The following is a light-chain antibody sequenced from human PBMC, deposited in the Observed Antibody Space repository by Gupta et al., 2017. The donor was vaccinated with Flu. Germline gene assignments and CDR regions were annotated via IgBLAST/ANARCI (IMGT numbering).Light chain of an antibody. CDR1: NGVEKY. Sequence: PGQTTTITGSGDNGVEKYICWYQQKPGQPPVLVIYQDVNRPSGIPDRFSGSNSGDTATLTITGAQAVDEAAYYCQAYDRGSEVFGGGTNLTVL. V-gene: IGLV3-1*01. CDR3: QAYDRGSEV. J-gene: IGLJ3*02. CDR2: QDV.